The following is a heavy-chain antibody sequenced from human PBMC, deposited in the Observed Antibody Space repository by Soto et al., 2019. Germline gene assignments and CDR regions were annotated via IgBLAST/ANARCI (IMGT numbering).Heavy chain of an antibody. D-gene: IGHD5-18*01. CDR1: GYTFTSYA. J-gene: IGHJ4*02. Sequence: ASVKVSCKAPGYTFTSYAMNWVRQAPGQRLEWMGWINAGNGNTNYAQKLQGRVTMTTDTSTSTAYMELRGLRSDDTAVYYCARVAIQLWPQYWGQGTLVTVSS. V-gene: IGHV1-3*01. CDR3: ARVAIQLWPQY. CDR2: INAGNGNT.